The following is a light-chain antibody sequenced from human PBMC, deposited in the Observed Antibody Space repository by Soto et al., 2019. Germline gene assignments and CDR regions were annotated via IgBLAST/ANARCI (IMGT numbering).Light chain of an antibody. CDR1: QGISSY. J-gene: IGKJ1*01. V-gene: IGKV1-8*01. CDR2: AAS. CDR3: QQYYSYPRT. Sequence: AIRMTHSPSSLSASTGDRVAITCRASQGISSYLAWYQQKPGKAPKLLIYAASTLQSGVPSRFSGSGSGTDFTHTISCLQSEDFATYYCQQYYSYPRTFGQGTKVDIK.